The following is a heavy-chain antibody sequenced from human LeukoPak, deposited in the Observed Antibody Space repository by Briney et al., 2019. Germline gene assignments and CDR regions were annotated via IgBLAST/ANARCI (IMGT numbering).Heavy chain of an antibody. V-gene: IGHV4-31*03. CDR2: IYYSGST. J-gene: IGHJ5*02. CDR3: ARVKGFWSGHKPNWFDP. CDR1: GGSISSGGYY. Sequence: PSKTLSLTCTVSGGSISSGGYYWSWIRQHPGKGLEWIGYIYYSGSTYYNPSLKSRVTISVDTSKNQFSLKLSSVTAADTAVYYCARVKGFWSGHKPNWFDPWSQGTLVTVSS. D-gene: IGHD3-3*01.